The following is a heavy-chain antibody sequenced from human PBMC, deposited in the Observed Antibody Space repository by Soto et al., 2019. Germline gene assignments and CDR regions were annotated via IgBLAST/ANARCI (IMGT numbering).Heavy chain of an antibody. CDR2: INDDGNEK. CDR1: DFAFDAHW. Sequence: EVQLVESGGGLVQPGVSLRLSCAASDFAFDAHWMIWVRQAPGKGLGWVANINDDGNEKYLVDSVNGRFTISRANAKNSKYLEMNSLRDEDAAVYYCVRVLSGTRVHAWGRSWIMGVWGKATAVTVSS. V-gene: IGHV3-7*01. J-gene: IGHJ6*04. CDR3: VRVLSGTRVHAWGRSWIMGV. D-gene: IGHD1-26*01.